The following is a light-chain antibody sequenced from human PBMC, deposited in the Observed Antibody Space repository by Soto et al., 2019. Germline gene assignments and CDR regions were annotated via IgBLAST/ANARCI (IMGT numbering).Light chain of an antibody. V-gene: IGKV3-20*01. CDR2: GAS. CDR1: QSVSSY. Sequence: EIVLTQSPATLSLSPGERATLSCRASQSVSSYLAWFQQKPGQAPRLLIYGASSRATGIPDRFSGAGSGTEFTLTISRVAPEDYAVYYCQQYNTSPWTFGQGTKVDIK. J-gene: IGKJ1*01. CDR3: QQYNTSPWT.